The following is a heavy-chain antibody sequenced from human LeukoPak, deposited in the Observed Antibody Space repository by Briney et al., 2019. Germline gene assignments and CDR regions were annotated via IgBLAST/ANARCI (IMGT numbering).Heavy chain of an antibody. Sequence: PGRSLRLSCAASGFTFDDYAMHWVRQAPGKGLEWVSGISWNSGSIGYADSVKGRFTISRDNAKNSLYLQMNSLRAEDTAVYYCASEILFKDLSGYEFDYWGQGTLVTVSS. CDR3: ASEILFKDLSGYEFDY. CDR1: GFTFDDYA. J-gene: IGHJ4*02. D-gene: IGHD5-12*01. CDR2: ISWNSGSI. V-gene: IGHV3-9*01.